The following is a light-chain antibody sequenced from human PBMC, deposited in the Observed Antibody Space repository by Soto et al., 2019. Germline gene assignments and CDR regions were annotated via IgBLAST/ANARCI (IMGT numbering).Light chain of an antibody. Sequence: QTVVTQEPSFSVSPGGPVTLTCGLSSGSVSPSYYPGWFQQTPGQAPRALIYTTNTRSSGVPDRFSGSILGNKAALTITGAQADDESDYYCVLYMGSGIWVFGGGTKLTVL. V-gene: IGLV8-61*01. CDR3: VLYMGSGIWV. CDR1: SGSVSPSYY. J-gene: IGLJ3*02. CDR2: TTN.